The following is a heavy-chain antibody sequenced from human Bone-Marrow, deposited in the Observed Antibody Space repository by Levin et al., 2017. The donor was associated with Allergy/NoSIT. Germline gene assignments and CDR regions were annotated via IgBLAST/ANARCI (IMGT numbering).Heavy chain of an antibody. J-gene: IGHJ4*02. CDR1: GFTFSSYA. Sequence: GESLKISCAASGFTFSSYAMSWVRQAPGKGLEWVSAISGSGGSTYYADSVKGRFTISRDNSKNTLYLQMNSLRAEDTAVYYCPRWVGASRGFDYWGQGTLVTVSS. CDR3: PRWVGASRGFDY. V-gene: IGHV3-23*01. D-gene: IGHD1-26*01. CDR2: ISGSGGST.